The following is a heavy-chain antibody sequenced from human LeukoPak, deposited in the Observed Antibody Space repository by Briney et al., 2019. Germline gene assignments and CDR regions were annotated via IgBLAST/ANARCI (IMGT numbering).Heavy chain of an antibody. V-gene: IGHV1-69*13. CDR1: GGTFSSYA. Sequence: SVKASCKASGGTFSSYAISWVRQAPGQGLEWMGGIIPIFGTANYAQKFQGRVTITADESTSTAYMELSSLRSEDTAVYYCARDIAQLGITGFDYWGQGTLVTVSS. D-gene: IGHD7-27*01. J-gene: IGHJ4*02. CDR3: ARDIAQLGITGFDY. CDR2: IIPIFGTA.